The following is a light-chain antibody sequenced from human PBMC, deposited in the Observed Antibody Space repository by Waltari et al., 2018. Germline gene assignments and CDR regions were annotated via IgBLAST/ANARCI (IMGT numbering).Light chain of an antibody. CDR3: HHRHSWPLT. Sequence: EIVLTQSPATLHLSPGERATLSARASKNVNNYLGWDQKKPGQAPRLLIYDASNRATGIPARFSGSGSGTDFSLTISSLETEDFAVYYCHHRHSWPLTFGGGTKVDIK. CDR2: DAS. J-gene: IGKJ4*01. V-gene: IGKV3-11*01. CDR1: KNVNNY.